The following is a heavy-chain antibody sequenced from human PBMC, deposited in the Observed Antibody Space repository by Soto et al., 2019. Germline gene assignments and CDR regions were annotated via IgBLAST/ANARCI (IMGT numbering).Heavy chain of an antibody. CDR1: GFTFEDYA. V-gene: IGHV3-9*01. J-gene: IGHJ4*02. Sequence: EVQLVESGGALVQPGRSLRLSCAASGFTFEDYALHWVRQAPGKGLEWVSGAGWNGGSLGYVASVKGRFTISRDNAKNSLYLQMNSLRPEDTALYYCAKDIGVGGTHYYFDYWGQGTLVTVSS. CDR3: AKDIGVGGTHYYFDY. D-gene: IGHD6-19*01. CDR2: AGWNGGSL.